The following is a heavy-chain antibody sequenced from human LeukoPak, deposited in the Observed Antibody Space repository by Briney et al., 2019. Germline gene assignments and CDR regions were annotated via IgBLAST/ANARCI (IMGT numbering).Heavy chain of an antibody. Sequence: PSETLSLTCTVSGGSITDYYWSWIRQSPGKGLEWIGYIYYTGTSYNPSLKSRVTISADTSKNQFSLKLISVTAADTAVYYCASRKLGNDYWGQGTLVTVSS. CDR3: ASRKLGNDY. CDR2: IYYTGT. CDR1: GGSITDYY. D-gene: IGHD7-27*01. V-gene: IGHV4-59*01. J-gene: IGHJ4*02.